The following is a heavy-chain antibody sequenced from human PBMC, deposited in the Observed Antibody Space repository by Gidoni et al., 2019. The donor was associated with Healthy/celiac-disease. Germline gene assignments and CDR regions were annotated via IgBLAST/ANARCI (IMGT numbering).Heavy chain of an antibody. J-gene: IGHJ6*02. CDR2: ISWNSGSI. V-gene: IGHV3-9*01. CDR1: GFPFDDYA. Sequence: EVQLVESGGGLVQPGRSLRLSCAASGFPFDDYAMPWVRQAPGKGLEWVSGISWNSGSIGYADSVKGRFTISRDNAKNSLYLQMNSLRAEDTALYYCAKDISHYYYYGMDVWGQGTTVTVSS. CDR3: AKDISHYYYYGMDV.